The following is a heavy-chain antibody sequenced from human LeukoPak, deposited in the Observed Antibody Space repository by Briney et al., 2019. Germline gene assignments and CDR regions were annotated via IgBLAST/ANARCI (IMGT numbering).Heavy chain of an antibody. D-gene: IGHD3-10*01. V-gene: IGHV1-2*02. Sequence: ASVKVSCTASGYTFTAYYMHWVRQAPGQGLEWMGWINPNTGATSYAQKFQDRVTMTRDTSISTAYLEFNRLRSDDTAVYYCARALLTTLVKTSGGDIWGQGTMVTVSS. CDR1: GYTFTAYY. CDR2: INPNTGAT. CDR3: ARALLTTLVKTSGGDI. J-gene: IGHJ3*02.